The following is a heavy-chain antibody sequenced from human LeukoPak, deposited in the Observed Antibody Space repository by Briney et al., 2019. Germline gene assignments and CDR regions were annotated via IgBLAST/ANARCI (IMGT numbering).Heavy chain of an antibody. J-gene: IGHJ4*02. V-gene: IGHV3-23*01. CDR1: GFTFSSYA. D-gene: IGHD3-10*01. CDR2: ISDSGTST. Sequence: PGGSLRLSCAASGFTFSSYAMIWVRQAPGKGLEWVSLISDSGTSTYYPDSVKGRFTISRDNSKNTVYLQMNSLRAEDTAVYYCAKGVSGYGSGRPFDYWGRGTLVTVSS. CDR3: AKGVSGYGSGRPFDY.